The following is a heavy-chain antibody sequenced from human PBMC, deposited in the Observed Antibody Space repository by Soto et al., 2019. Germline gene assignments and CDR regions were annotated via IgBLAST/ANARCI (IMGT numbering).Heavy chain of an antibody. V-gene: IGHV3-9*01. Sequence: GGSLRLSCAASGFTLDDYTMHWVRQAPGKGLEWVAGVGWNGGDIVYADSVKGRFTVSRDNTKNSLYLEMNSLRTEDTAIYYCAKDRAVVVPVSTSYFHYYGLDVWGQGTTVTVSS. CDR3: AKDRAVVVPVSTSYFHYYGLDV. D-gene: IGHD2-2*01. J-gene: IGHJ6*02. CDR1: GFTLDDYT. CDR2: VGWNGGDI.